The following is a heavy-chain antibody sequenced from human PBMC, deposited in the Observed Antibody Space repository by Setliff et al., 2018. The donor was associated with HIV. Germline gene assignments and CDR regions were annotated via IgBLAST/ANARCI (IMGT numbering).Heavy chain of an antibody. D-gene: IGHD5-12*01. Sequence: SETLSLTCNVSGGSISSYYWSWIRLPPGKGLEWIGYIYYSGTADYNPSLKSRATISIDTSNNQFALKLTSMTAADTAVYFCARLKSASGYFGFDSWGQGTLVTVS. CDR2: IYYSGTA. J-gene: IGHJ4*02. CDR1: GGSISSYY. V-gene: IGHV4-59*08. CDR3: ARLKSASGYFGFDS.